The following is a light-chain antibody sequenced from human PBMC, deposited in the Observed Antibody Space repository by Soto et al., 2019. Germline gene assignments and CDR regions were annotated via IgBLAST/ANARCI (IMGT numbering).Light chain of an antibody. J-gene: IGKJ1*01. CDR3: QQSYSTLWT. Sequence: DIQMTQSPCSLSASVGDRVTITCRASQSIRSYLNWYQQKPGQAPKLLIYAASSLPSGVPSRFSGSGSGTDFTLTISSLQPEDFATYYCQQSYSTLWTFGQGTKVDIK. CDR2: AAS. CDR1: QSIRSY. V-gene: IGKV1-39*01.